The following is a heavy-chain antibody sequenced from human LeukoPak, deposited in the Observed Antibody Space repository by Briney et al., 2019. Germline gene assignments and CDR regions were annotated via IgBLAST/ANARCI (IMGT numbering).Heavy chain of an antibody. CDR3: ARALYGDYGSNYYYYYYMDV. V-gene: IGHV1-2*02. D-gene: IGHD4-17*01. Sequence: ASVKVSCKASGYTFTGYYMHWVRQAPGQGLEWMGWINPNSGGTNYAQKFQGRVTMTRDTSISTAYMELSRLRSDDTAVYYCARALYGDYGSNYYYYYYMDVWGKGTTVTVSS. CDR1: GYTFTGYY. J-gene: IGHJ6*03. CDR2: INPNSGGT.